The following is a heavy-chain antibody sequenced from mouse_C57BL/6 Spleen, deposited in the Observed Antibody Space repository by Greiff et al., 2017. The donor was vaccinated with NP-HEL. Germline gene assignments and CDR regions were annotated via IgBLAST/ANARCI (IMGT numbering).Heavy chain of an antibody. D-gene: IGHD2-4*01. CDR1: GYTFTSYW. V-gene: IGHV1-53*01. J-gene: IGHJ4*01. Sequence: QVQLQQPGTELVKPGASVKLSCKASGYTFTSYWMHWVKQRPGQGLEWIGNINPSNGGTNYNEKFKSKATLTVDKSSSTAYMQLSSLTSEDSAVYYCARSPIYYDYDKAMDYWGQGTSVTVSS. CDR2: INPSNGGT. CDR3: ARSPIYYDYDKAMDY.